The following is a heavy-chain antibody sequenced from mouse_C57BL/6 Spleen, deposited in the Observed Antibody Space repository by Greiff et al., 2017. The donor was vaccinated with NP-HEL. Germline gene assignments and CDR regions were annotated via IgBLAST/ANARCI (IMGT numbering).Heavy chain of an antibody. J-gene: IGHJ3*01. CDR2: ISYDGSN. D-gene: IGHD2-3*01. V-gene: IGHV3-6*01. CDR1: GYSITSGYY. CDR3: ASWLLRRGGFAY. Sequence: EVKLVESGPGLVKPSQSLSLTCSVTGYSITSGYYWNWIRQFPGNKLEWMGYISYDGSNNYNPSLKNRISITRDTSKNQVFLKLNSVTTEDTATYYCASWLLRRGGFAYWGQGTLVTVSA.